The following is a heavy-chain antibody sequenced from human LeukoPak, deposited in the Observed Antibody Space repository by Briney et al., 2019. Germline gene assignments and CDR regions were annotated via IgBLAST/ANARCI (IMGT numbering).Heavy chain of an antibody. D-gene: IGHD3-9*01. J-gene: IGHJ6*03. CDR1: GYTFTSYD. CDR2: MNPNSGNT. CDR3: ARGVPYYDILTLHYYYYMDV. V-gene: IGHV1-8*01. Sequence: GASEKASCKASGYTFTSYDINWVRQATGQGLEWMGWMNPNSGNTGYAQKFQGRVTMTRNTSISTAYMELSSLRSEDTAVYYCARGVPYYDILTLHYYYYMDVWGKGTTVTVSS.